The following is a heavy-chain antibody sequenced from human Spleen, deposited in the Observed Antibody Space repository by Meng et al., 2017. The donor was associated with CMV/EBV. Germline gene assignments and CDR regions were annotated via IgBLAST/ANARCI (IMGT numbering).Heavy chain of an antibody. V-gene: IGHV3-7*01. D-gene: IGHD3-3*01. J-gene: IGHJ6*02. Sequence: GESLKISCAASGFTVSGNCMSWVRQAPGKGLEWVANIKQDGNEKYYVDSVKGRFTISRDNAKNSLYLQMNSLRAEDTAVYYCARELNYDFWSGYGTYNYYYAMDVWGQGTTVTVSS. CDR3: ARELNYDFWSGYGTYNYYYAMDV. CDR2: IKQDGNEK. CDR1: GFTVSGNC.